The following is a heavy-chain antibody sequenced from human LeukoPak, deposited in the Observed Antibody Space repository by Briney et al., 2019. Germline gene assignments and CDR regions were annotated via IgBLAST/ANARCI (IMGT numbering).Heavy chain of an antibody. CDR1: GGSFSGYY. D-gene: IGHD3-3*01. V-gene: IGHV4-34*01. J-gene: IGHJ5*02. CDR2: INHSGST. Sequence: SETLSLTCAVYGGSFSGYYWSWIRQPPGKGLEWIGEINHSGSTNYNPSLKSRVTISVDTSKNQFSLKLSSVTAADTAVYYCARGFWSGYYYNWYDPLGQGTLVTVSS. CDR3: ARGFWSGYYYNWYDP.